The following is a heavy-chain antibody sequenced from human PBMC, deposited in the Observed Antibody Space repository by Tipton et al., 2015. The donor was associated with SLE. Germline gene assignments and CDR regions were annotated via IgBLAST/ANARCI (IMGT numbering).Heavy chain of an antibody. CDR2: INTDGSGT. CDR3: AREQNWDERI. D-gene: IGHD1-1*01. Sequence: GSLRLSCTASGFTFSSYWMHWVRQAPGKGLVWVSRINTDGSGTSYADYVRGRFTISRDNAKSTLYLQMNSLRVDDTAVYYCAREQNWDERIWGQGTMVTVSA. V-gene: IGHV3-74*01. CDR1: GFTFSSYW. J-gene: IGHJ3*02.